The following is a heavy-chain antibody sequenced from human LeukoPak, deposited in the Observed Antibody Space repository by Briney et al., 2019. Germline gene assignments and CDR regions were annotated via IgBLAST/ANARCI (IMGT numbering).Heavy chain of an antibody. V-gene: IGHV4-34*01. CDR1: GGSFSGYY. Sequence: PSETLSLTCAAYGGSFSGYYWSWIRQPPGKGLEWIGGINHSGSTNYNPSLKSRVTISVDTSKNQFSLKLSSVTAADTAVYYCARRGWGYYDSSGYYRFDYWGQGTLVTVSS. D-gene: IGHD3-22*01. CDR3: ARRGWGYYDSSGYYRFDY. J-gene: IGHJ4*02. CDR2: INHSGST.